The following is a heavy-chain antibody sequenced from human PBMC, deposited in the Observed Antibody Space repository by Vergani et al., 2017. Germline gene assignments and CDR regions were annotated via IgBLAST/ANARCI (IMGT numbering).Heavy chain of an antibody. CDR2: MNPNSGNT. Sequence: QVQLVQSGAEVKKPGSSVMVSCKASGGTFSSYAISWVRQAPGQGLEWMGWMNPNSGNTGYAQKFQGRVTMTRNTSISTAYMELSSLRSEDTAVYYCARGSWEYTEGDPWGQGTLVTVSS. V-gene: IGHV1-8*02. CDR1: GGTFSSYA. CDR3: ARGSWEYTEGDP. J-gene: IGHJ5*02. D-gene: IGHD6-6*01.